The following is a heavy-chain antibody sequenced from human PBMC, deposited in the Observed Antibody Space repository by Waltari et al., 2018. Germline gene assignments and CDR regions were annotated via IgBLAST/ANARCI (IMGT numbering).Heavy chain of an antibody. V-gene: IGHV1-2*02. CDR3: AREGDYGSYFEF. J-gene: IGHJ4*02. D-gene: IGHD4-17*01. Sequence: QAHLVLSGAELKKPGASGKVSCKASGNTFNAFYIHWVRQAPGQGPEWLGWINPHSGATRYARQFQGRVTLTADRAIDTAYMELNSLKSDDTAMYYCAREGDYGSYFEFGGQGTLVTVSS. CDR2: INPHSGAT. CDR1: GNTFNAFY.